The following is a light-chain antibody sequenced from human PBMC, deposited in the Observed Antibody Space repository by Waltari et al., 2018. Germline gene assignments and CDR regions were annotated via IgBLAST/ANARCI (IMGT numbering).Light chain of an antibody. CDR3: LQDYNSWT. V-gene: IGKV1-6*02. Sequence: AIQMTQSPPSLSASVGDRVTITCRANQDIRTDLAWYQQKPGKAPNLLIYSASNLQSGVPSRFSGGGFGTDFTLTISGLQAEDFATYYCLQDYNSWTFGQGTKVEI. CDR2: SAS. J-gene: IGKJ1*01. CDR1: QDIRTD.